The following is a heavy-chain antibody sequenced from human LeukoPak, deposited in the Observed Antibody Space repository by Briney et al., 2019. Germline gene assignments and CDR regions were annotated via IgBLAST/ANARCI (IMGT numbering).Heavy chain of an antibody. CDR1: GGSISSSSYY. CDR3: ARAPPYYYDSSGSFGY. CDR2: INHSGST. D-gene: IGHD3-22*01. Sequence: SETLSLICTVSGGSISSSSYYWGWLRQPPGKGLEWVGEINHSGSTNYNPSLKSRVTISVDTSKNQFFLKLSSVTAADTAVYYCARAPPYYYDSSGSFGYWGQGTLVTVSS. J-gene: IGHJ4*02. V-gene: IGHV4-39*07.